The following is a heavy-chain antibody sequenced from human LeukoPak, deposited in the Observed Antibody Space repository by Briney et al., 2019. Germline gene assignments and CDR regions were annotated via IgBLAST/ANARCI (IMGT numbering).Heavy chain of an antibody. J-gene: IGHJ3*02. CDR2: IYYSGST. V-gene: IGHV4-59*01. CDR3: ARALDYGDYGKDDAFDI. Sequence: SETLSLTCTVSGGSISSYYWSWIRQPPGKGLEWIGYIYYSGSTNYNPSLKSRVTISVDTSKNQFSLKLSSVTAVDTAVYYCARALDYGDYGKDDAFDIWGQGKMVTVSS. D-gene: IGHD4-17*01. CDR1: GGSISSYY.